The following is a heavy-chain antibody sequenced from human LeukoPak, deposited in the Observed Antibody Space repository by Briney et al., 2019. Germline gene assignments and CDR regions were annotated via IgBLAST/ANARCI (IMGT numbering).Heavy chain of an antibody. CDR2: INHNSGGT. V-gene: IGHV1-2*06. J-gene: IGHJ4*02. CDR1: GYTFTGYY. CDR3: ARDRPRCSGGSCYSWDY. Sequence: ASVKVSCEASGYTFTGYYMHWVRQAPGQGLEWMGQINHNSGGTNYAQKIQGRVIMIRATSISKAYMELSRLRADDTAVYYCARDRPRCSGGSCYSWDYWGQGTLVTVSS. D-gene: IGHD2-15*01.